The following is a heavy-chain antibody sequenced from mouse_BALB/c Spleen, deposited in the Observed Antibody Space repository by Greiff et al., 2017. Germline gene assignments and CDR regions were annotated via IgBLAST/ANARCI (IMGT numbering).Heavy chain of an antibody. CDR3: EGGGGSTRFDY. J-gene: IGHJ2*01. V-gene: IGHV1-26*01. D-gene: IGHD1-1*01. CDR2: INPYNGGT. CDR1: GYYFNGYT. Sequence: VQLQQSGPELVKPGASVKISCKASGYYFNGYTMNWVKQSHGKNLEWIGRINPYNGGTSYNQKFKGKATVTVDKSSSTAYMQLLRLTSEDSAVYYLEGGGGSTRFDYWGQGTTLTVSA.